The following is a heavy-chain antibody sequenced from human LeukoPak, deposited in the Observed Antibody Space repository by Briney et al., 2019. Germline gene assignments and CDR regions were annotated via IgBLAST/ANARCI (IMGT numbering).Heavy chain of an antibody. Sequence: ASVKVSCKVSGYTLTELSMHWVRQAPGKGLEWMGGFDPEDGETIYAQKFQGRVTMTEDTSTDTAYMELSSLRSEDTAVYYCATVSDSSGYPARNYYGMDVWGQGTTVTVSS. CDR1: GYTLTELS. CDR3: ATVSDSSGYPARNYYGMDV. CDR2: FDPEDGET. J-gene: IGHJ6*02. D-gene: IGHD3-22*01. V-gene: IGHV1-24*01.